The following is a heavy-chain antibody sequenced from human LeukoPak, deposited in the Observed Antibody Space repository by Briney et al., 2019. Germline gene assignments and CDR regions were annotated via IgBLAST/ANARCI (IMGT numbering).Heavy chain of an antibody. Sequence: GGSLRLSCVASGFTFSDAWMSWVRQAPGKGLEWVGRIKTKIDGGTTDYAAPVKGRFTISRDDSKKTLYLQMNSLETEDTAVYYCTAYHSGSCYYWGQGTLVTVS. CDR1: GFTFSDAW. D-gene: IGHD1-26*01. J-gene: IGHJ4*02. CDR2: IKTKIDGGTT. V-gene: IGHV3-15*01. CDR3: TAYHSGSCYY.